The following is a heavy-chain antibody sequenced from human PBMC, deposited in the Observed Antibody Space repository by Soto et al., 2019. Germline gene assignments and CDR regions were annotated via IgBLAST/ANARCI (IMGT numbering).Heavy chain of an antibody. CDR3: AKKLGPSAFDL. Sequence: QVQLVQSGAEEKKPGASVKVSCKASGYTFTSYAMHWVRQAPGQRLEWMGWINAGNGNTKYSQKFQGRVTITADKSTTTSYMELSGLTSEDTAVYYCAKKLGPSAFDLWGRGTLVTVSS. J-gene: IGHJ2*01. V-gene: IGHV1-3*05. D-gene: IGHD1-26*01. CDR1: GYTFTSYA. CDR2: INAGNGNT.